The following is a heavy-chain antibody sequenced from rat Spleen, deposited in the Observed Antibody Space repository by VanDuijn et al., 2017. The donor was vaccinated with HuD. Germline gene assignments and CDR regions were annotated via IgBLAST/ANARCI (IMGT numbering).Heavy chain of an antibody. CDR1: GFTFSNYG. D-gene: IGHD1-2*01. V-gene: IGHV5-25*01. Sequence: EVQLVESGGGLVQPGRSMKLSCAASGFTFSNYGMAGVLQAPKKGLVWVATISTNGGSTYYRDSVKGRFTISRDIAKSTIYLQMNNLRSEDTATYYSARPHYSSYIFDYWGQGVMVTVSS. CDR3: ARPHYSSYIFDY. CDR2: ISTNGGST. J-gene: IGHJ2*01.